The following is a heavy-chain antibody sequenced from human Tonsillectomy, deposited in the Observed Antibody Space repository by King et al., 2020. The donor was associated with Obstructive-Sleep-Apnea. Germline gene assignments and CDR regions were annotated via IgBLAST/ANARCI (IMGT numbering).Heavy chain of an antibody. Sequence: VTLKESGPALVKSTQTLTLTCTFSGFSLSSSGMCVSWLRQPPGKALEWLARVDWDDDKYYSTSLKTRLTISKDTSKNQGVLTMTNMDPVDTATYYCARTTRIIGPTGNYYPMDVWGQGTTVTVSS. J-gene: IGHJ6*02. CDR1: GFSLSSSGMC. V-gene: IGHV2-70*11. CDR2: VDWDDDK. CDR3: ARTTRIIGPTGNYYPMDV. D-gene: IGHD1-20*01.